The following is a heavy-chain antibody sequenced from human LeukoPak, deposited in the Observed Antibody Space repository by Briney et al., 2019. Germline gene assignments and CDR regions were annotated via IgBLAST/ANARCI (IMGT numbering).Heavy chain of an antibody. CDR2: IRSKAHNYAT. J-gene: IGHJ3*02. CDR1: GFTFSGFA. Sequence: GGSLKLSCAASGFTFSGFAFHWVRQASGKGLEWVGRIRSKAHNYATVYAASVKGRFTISRDDSKNATYLQMNSLKTEDTAVYYCTRVFLKSYSDTFDIWGQGTMVTVSS. D-gene: IGHD1-26*01. CDR3: TRVFLKSYSDTFDI. V-gene: IGHV3-73*01.